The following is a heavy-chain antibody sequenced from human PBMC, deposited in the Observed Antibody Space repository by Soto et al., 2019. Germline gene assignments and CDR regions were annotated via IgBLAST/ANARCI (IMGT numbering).Heavy chain of an antibody. CDR1: VASMTAYGYY. V-gene: IGHV4-31*03. J-gene: IGHJ4*02. D-gene: IGHD1-26*01. CDR3: EARGSFFAQ. CDR2: IHSSGAT. Sequence: TLALTCTVSVASMTAYGYYWSWIRQNPGKGLEWIGYIHSSGATSYNPSLKSRVTISSDMSKKQFSLKLTSVTAADTAIYYCEARGSFFAQWGQGTLVTVSS.